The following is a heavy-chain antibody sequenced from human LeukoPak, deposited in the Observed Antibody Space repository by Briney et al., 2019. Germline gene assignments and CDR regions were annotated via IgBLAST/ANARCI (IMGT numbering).Heavy chain of an antibody. D-gene: IGHD6-13*01. CDR1: GFTFSSYA. Sequence: GGSLRLSCAASGFTFSSYAMSWVRQAPGKGLEWVSAISGSGGSTYYADSVKGRFTISRDKSKNTLYLQMNSLRAEDTAVYYCAGVSSSWYEGWFDPWGQGTLVTVSS. CDR3: AGVSSSWYEGWFDP. J-gene: IGHJ5*02. V-gene: IGHV3-23*01. CDR2: ISGSGGST.